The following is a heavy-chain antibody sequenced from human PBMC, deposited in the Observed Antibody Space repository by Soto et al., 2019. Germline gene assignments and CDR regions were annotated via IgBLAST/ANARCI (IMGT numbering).Heavy chain of an antibody. Sequence: PGGTLRLSCAASGFTFSSYEMNWVRQAPGKGLEWVSYISSSGSTIYYADSVKGRFTISRDNAKNSLYLQINSLRAEDTAVYDCARDRDGNNSNWFYPWGQGTLVTVSS. CDR1: GFTFSSYE. J-gene: IGHJ5*02. D-gene: IGHD1-1*01. V-gene: IGHV3-48*03. CDR2: ISSSGSTI. CDR3: ARDRDGNNSNWFYP.